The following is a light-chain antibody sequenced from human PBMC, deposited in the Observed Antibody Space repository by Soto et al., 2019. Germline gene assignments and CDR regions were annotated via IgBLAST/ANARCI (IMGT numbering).Light chain of an antibody. Sequence: QLVLTQPPSASGTPGQRVTISCSGSRSNIGSNDVSCYQQLPGTAPKLLIYNDNQRPSGVPDRFSAAKTGTSASLAISARQPEDEADYYCSAWDDSLNARGVFGGGTKLTVL. V-gene: IGLV1-44*01. CDR2: NDN. CDR1: RSNIGSND. CDR3: SAWDDSLNARGV. J-gene: IGLJ3*02.